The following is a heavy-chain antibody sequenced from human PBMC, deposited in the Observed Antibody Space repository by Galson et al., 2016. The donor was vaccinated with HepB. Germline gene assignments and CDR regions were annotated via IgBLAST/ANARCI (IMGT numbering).Heavy chain of an antibody. V-gene: IGHV4-39*02. CDR1: GGSMTRNIYY. CDR3: ARVYIVGSISPWGF. D-gene: IGHD5/OR15-5a*01. Sequence: SETLSLTCSVSGGSMTRNIYYWGWIRQPPGKGLEFIGSVYTSTIVYYNPSLKSRATISIDMSKNRFSLRLQSVTAADTATYYCARVYIVGSISPWGFWGPGTVVTVSS. CDR2: VYTSTIV. J-gene: IGHJ4*02.